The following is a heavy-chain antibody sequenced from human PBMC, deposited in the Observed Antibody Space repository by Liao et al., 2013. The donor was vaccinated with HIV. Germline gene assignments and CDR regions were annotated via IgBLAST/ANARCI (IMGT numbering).Heavy chain of an antibody. CDR2: IYTSGST. D-gene: IGHD6-13*01. CDR1: GGSISSSSYY. CDR3: VGGLWQQLGNY. J-gene: IGHJ4*02. Sequence: QVQLQESGPGLVKPSQTLSLTCTVSGGSISSSSYYWSWIRQPAGKGLEWIGRIYTSGSTNYNPSLKSRVTISVDTSKNQFSLKLSSVTAADTAVYYCVGGLWQQLGNYWGQGTLVTVSS. V-gene: IGHV4-61*02.